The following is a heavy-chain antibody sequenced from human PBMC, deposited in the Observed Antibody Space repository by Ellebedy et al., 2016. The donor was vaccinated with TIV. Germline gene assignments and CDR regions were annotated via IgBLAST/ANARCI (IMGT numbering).Heavy chain of an antibody. D-gene: IGHD2-21*02. CDR3: ARDHCGGDCFFDS. CDR1: GSSLNNFY. V-gene: IGHV4-59*01. CDR2: ISYSGRT. J-gene: IGHJ4*02. Sequence: MPGGSLRLSCTVSGSSLNNFYWSWIRQPPGKGLEWIGYISYSGRTNYNPSLKSRLTISVDTSKNQFSLKLSSVTAADTAVYYCARDHCGGDCFFDSWGQGTLVTVSS.